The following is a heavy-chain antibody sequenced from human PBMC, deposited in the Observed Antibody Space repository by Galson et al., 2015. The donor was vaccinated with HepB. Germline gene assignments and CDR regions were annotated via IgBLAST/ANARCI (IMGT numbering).Heavy chain of an antibody. J-gene: IGHJ6*02. CDR3: AKASGFYYYYGMDV. CDR1: GFTFSSYA. CDR2: ISGSGGST. Sequence: SLRLSCAASGFTFSSYAMSWVRQAPGKGLEWVSAISGSGGSTYYADSVKGRFTISRDNSKNTLYLQMNSLRAEDTAVYYCAKASGFYYYYGMDVWGQGTMVTVSS. V-gene: IGHV3-23*01. D-gene: IGHD3-10*01.